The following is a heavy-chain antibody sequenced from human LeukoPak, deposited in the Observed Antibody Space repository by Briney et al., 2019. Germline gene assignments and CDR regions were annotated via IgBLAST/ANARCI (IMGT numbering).Heavy chain of an antibody. CDR1: GYTFTGYY. CDR3: ASLREIDYYYMDV. Sequence: ASVKVSCKASGYTFTGYYMHWVRQAPGQGLEWMGWINPNSGGTNYAQKFQGWATMTRDTSISTAYMELSRLRSDDTAVYYCASLREIDYYYMDVWGKGTTVTVSS. V-gene: IGHV1-2*04. CDR2: INPNSGGT. J-gene: IGHJ6*03.